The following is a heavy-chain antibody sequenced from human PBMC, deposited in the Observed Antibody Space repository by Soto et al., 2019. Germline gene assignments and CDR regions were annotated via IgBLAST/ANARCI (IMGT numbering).Heavy chain of an antibody. CDR2: IYYSGRST. D-gene: IGHD2-2*01. Sequence: SETLSLTCTVSGGSISSSSYCRGWIRQPPGKGLEWIGSIYYSGRSTYYNPSLKSRVTISVDTSKNQFSLKLSSVTAADTAVYYCARDLQDIVLVPASPFPGMDVWGQGTTVTVSS. CDR1: GGSISSSSYC. V-gene: IGHV4-39*02. J-gene: IGHJ6*02. CDR3: ARDLQDIVLVPASPFPGMDV.